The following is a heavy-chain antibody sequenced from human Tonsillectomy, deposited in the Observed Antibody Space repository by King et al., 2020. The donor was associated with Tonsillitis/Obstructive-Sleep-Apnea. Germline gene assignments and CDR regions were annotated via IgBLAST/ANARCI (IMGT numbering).Heavy chain of an antibody. Sequence: VQLVESGGGVVQPGRSLRLSCAASGFTFSSYGMHWVRQAPGKGLGWVAVISYDGSNKYYADSVKGRFTISRDNSKNTLYLQMNSLRAEDTAVYYCAKEMATPVPFDIWGQGTMVTVSS. J-gene: IGHJ3*02. V-gene: IGHV3-30*18. D-gene: IGHD5-24*01. CDR1: GFTFSSYG. CDR2: ISYDGSNK. CDR3: AKEMATPVPFDI.